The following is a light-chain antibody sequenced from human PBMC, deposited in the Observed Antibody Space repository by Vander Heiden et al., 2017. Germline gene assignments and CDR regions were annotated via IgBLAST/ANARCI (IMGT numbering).Light chain of an antibody. Sequence: DIQMTQSPSSLSASVGDRVTITCQASQDISNYLNWYQQKPGKAPKLLIYDASNLETGVPSRFSGSGSGTDFTFTISSLQPEDIATYDGQQDRTFGQGTKLEIK. V-gene: IGKV1-33*01. CDR2: DAS. CDR1: QDISNY. J-gene: IGKJ2*01. CDR3: QQDRT.